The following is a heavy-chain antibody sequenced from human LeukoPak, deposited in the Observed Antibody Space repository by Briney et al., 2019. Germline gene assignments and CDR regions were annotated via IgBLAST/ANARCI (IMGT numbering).Heavy chain of an antibody. D-gene: IGHD1-26*01. CDR2: ISAYNGNT. CDR3: ARGEGSYTLYYFDY. V-gene: IGHV1-18*01. Sequence: ASVKVSCKASGHTFTSYGISWVRQAPGQGLEWMGWISAYNGNTNYAQKLQGRVTMTTDTSTSTAYMELRSLRSDDTAVYYCARGEGSYTLYYFDYWGQGTLVTVSS. CDR1: GHTFTSYG. J-gene: IGHJ4*02.